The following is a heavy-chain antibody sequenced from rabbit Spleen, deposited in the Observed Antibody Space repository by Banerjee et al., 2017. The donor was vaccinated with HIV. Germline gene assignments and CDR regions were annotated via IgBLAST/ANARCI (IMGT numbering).Heavy chain of an antibody. CDR1: GFSFSSGYF. D-gene: IGHD6-1*01. CDR2: IYAGSGGST. Sequence: QSLEESGGDLVKPGASLTLTCKASGFSFSSGYFMCWVRQAPGKGLQWIACIYAGSGGSTYYANWVNGRFSISRSTSLNTVTLQMTSLTAADTATYFCARDASDAYAFNLWGPGTLVTVS. V-gene: IGHV1S40*01. J-gene: IGHJ4*01. CDR3: ARDASDAYAFNL.